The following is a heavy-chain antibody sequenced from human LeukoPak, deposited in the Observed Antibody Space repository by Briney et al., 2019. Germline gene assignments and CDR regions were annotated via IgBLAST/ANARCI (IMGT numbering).Heavy chain of an antibody. D-gene: IGHD3-3*01. V-gene: IGHV3-74*01. CDR3: ARDPWGYETPDY. J-gene: IGHJ4*02. Sequence: GGSLRLSCAASGFTFSSDWMHWVRHAPGKGLVWVSRINSDGSSTSYTDSVKGRFTISRDNAKNTLYLQMNSLRAEDTAVYYCARDPWGYETPDYWGQGTLVTVSS. CDR2: INSDGSST. CDR1: GFTFSSDW.